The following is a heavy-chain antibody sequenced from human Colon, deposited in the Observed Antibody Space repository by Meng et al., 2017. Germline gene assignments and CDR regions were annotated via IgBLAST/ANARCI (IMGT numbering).Heavy chain of an antibody. CDR2: IYYSGST. CDR1: GGSVSSGSSY. V-gene: IGHV4-61*03. J-gene: IGHJ4*02. CDR3: ARGRGSYSSIDF. Sequence: GHMKVSGKGMVRPSETLSLPCTVSGGSVSSGSSYWSWIRQPPGKGLEWIGYIYYSGSTNYNPSLKSRVTISVDTSKNHFSLNLTSVTAADTAVYYCARGRGSYSSIDFWGQGTLVTVSS. D-gene: IGHD1-26*01.